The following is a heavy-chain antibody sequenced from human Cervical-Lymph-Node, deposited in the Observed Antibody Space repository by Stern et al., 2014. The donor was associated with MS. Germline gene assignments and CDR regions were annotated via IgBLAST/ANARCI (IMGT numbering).Heavy chain of an antibody. CDR2: VSGDSGNT. CDR3: ARGGMGGNYYYYYGMDV. J-gene: IGHJ6*02. V-gene: IGHV1-18*01. D-gene: IGHD3-16*01. Sequence: VQLVESGAEVKKPGASVKVSCKASGYSFTYYGINWVRQAPGKGLEWMGWVSGDSGNTNSAQKFQGRVTMTTDTSTSTAHMELRSLRSDDTAVYYCARGGMGGNYYYYYGMDVWGQGTAVTVSS. CDR1: GYSFTYYG.